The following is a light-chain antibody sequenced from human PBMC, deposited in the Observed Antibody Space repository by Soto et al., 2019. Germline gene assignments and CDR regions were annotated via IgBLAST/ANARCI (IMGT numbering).Light chain of an antibody. CDR3: QQYGSSPS. CDR1: QSVSSSY. CDR2: GAS. J-gene: IGKJ1*01. Sequence: EIVLTQSPGTLSLSPGERATLSCRASQSVSSSYLAWYQQKPGQAPMHLIYGASSRATGIPDRFSGSGSGTDFTLTISRLEPEDFAVYYCQQYGSSPSFGQGTKVEIK. V-gene: IGKV3-20*01.